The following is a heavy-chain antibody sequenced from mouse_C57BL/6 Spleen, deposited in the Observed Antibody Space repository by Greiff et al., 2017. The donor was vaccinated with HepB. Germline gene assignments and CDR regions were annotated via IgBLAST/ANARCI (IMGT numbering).Heavy chain of an antibody. CDR3: ARGVYYYGSSLLWYFDV. D-gene: IGHD1-1*01. CDR2: INPSTGGT. J-gene: IGHJ1*03. V-gene: IGHV1-42*01. CDR1: GYSFTGYY. Sequence: VQLKESGPELVKPGASVKISCKASGYSFTGYYMNWVKQSPEKSLEWIGEINPSTGGTTYNQKFKAKATLTVDKSSSTAYMQLKSLTSEDSAVYYCARGVYYYGSSLLWYFDVWGTGTTVTVSS.